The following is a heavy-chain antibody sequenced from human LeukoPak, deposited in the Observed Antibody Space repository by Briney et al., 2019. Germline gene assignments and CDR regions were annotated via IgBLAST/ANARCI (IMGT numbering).Heavy chain of an antibody. V-gene: IGHV3-23*01. D-gene: IGHD6-13*01. CDR2: ISGSGGST. CDR1: GFTFSSYA. CDR3: AKGKGAAAAMYYFDY. Sequence: PGGSLRLSCAASGFTFSSYAMSWVRQAPGKGLEWVSAISGSGGSTYYEDSVKGRFTISRDNSKNTLYLQMNSLRAEDTAVYYCAKGKGAAAAMYYFDYWGQGTLVTVSS. J-gene: IGHJ4*02.